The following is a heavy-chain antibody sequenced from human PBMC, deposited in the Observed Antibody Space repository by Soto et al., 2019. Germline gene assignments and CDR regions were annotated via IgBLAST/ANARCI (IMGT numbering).Heavy chain of an antibody. CDR2: ISYDGTNK. V-gene: IGHV3-30-3*01. CDR3: ARDPKTTGGQHWAFNYFDS. J-gene: IGHJ4*02. D-gene: IGHD2-8*02. Sequence: GGSLRLSCAASGFSFSISPMHWVRQSPGKGPEWVALISYDGTNKFYADSVKGRFTISRDNSKSTLYLHVDSLRPEDAAVYYCARDPKTTGGQHWAFNYFDSWGQGTLVTVSS. CDR1: GFSFSISP.